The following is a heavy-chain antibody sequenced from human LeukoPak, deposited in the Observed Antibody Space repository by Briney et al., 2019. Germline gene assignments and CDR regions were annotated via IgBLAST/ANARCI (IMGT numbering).Heavy chain of an antibody. Sequence: PSETLSLTCTVSGGAISSYYWSWIRQPPGKGLEWIGYIYYSGSGSTNYNPSLKSRVTISVDTSKNQFSLKLSSVTAADTAVYYCARRGGQGGSFDYWGQGTLVTVSS. V-gene: IGHV4-59*08. D-gene: IGHD2-15*01. CDR2: IYYSGSGST. CDR3: ARRGGQGGSFDY. J-gene: IGHJ4*02. CDR1: GGAISSYY.